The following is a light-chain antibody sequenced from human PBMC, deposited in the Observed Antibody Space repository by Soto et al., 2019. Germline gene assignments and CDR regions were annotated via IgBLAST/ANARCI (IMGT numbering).Light chain of an antibody. CDR2: GNS. Sequence: QSVLTQPPSVSGAPGQRVTISCTGSSANIGAGYDVHWYQQLPGTAPKLLIYGNSNRPSGVPDRFSGSKSGTSACLAITGLQAEDEAYYYCQSYDSSLSGYVVFGGGTKVTVL. V-gene: IGLV1-40*01. J-gene: IGLJ2*01. CDR3: QSYDSSLSGYVV. CDR1: SANIGAGYD.